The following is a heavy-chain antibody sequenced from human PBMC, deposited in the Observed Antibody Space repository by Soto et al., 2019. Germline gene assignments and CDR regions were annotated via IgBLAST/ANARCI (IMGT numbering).Heavy chain of an antibody. CDR2: ISSSSSDI. Sequence: GGSLRLSCAASGFTFRSYTMEWVRQAPGQGPGWVPSISSSSSDIYYADSVKGRFTVSRDNAKNSRYLQMNCLRAEETVVSYFPSRLSPPSSFSSYFYDMHIRSQAASVTVSS. J-gene: IGHJ6*02. CDR3: PSRLSPPSSFSSYFYDMHI. D-gene: IGHD3-16*01. V-gene: IGHV3-21*01. CDR1: GFTFRSYT.